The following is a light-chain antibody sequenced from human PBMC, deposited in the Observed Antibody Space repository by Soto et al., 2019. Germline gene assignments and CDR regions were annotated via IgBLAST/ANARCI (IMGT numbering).Light chain of an antibody. J-gene: IGLJ2*01. CDR3: SSYAGSNNPVI. CDR2: EVS. V-gene: IGLV2-8*01. Sequence: QSVLTQPPSASGSPGQSVTISCTGTSSDVGGYNYVSWYQQHPGKAPKFMIYEVSKRPSGVPDRFSGSKPGNTASLTVSGLQADDEADYYCSSYAGSNNPVIFGGGTKVTVL. CDR1: SSDVGGYNY.